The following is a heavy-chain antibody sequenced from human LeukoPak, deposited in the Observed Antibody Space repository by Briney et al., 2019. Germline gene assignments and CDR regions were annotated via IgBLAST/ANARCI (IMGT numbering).Heavy chain of an antibody. V-gene: IGHV3-30-3*01. Sequence: GGSLRLSCAASGFTFSSYAMHWVRQAPGKGLEWVAVKSYDGSNKYYADSVKGRFTISRDNSKNTLYLQMNSLRAEDTAVYYCARGRATTLDYWGQGTLVTVSS. CDR1: GFTFSSYA. CDR3: ARGRATTLDY. J-gene: IGHJ4*02. D-gene: IGHD5-12*01. CDR2: KSYDGSNK.